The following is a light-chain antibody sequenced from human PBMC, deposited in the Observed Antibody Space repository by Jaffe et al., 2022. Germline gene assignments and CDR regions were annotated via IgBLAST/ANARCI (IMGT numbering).Light chain of an antibody. CDR2: KDS. CDR1: VLPRQY. J-gene: IGLJ3*02. Sequence: SNELSQPPSVSVSPGQTARMPCSGDVLPRQYGYWYQQKAGQAPVLVIYKDSKRPSGIPERFSGSSSGTTVTLTISGVQAEDEADYYCHSIGTSGTVFGGGTKLTVL. V-gene: IGLV3-25*03. CDR3: HSIGTSGTV.